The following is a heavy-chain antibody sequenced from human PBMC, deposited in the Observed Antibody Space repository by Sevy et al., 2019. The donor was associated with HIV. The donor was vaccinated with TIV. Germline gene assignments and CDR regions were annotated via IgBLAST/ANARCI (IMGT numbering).Heavy chain of an antibody. Sequence: GGSLRLSCAASGFTFSSYGMHWVRQAPGKGLEWVAVIWYDGSNKYYADSVKGRFTISRDNSKNTLYLQMNSLRAEDTAVYYCARDNYYDSSGYYSKFDYWGQGTLVTVSS. V-gene: IGHV3-33*01. CDR3: ARDNYYDSSGYYSKFDY. J-gene: IGHJ4*02. CDR1: GFTFSSYG. CDR2: IWYDGSNK. D-gene: IGHD3-22*01.